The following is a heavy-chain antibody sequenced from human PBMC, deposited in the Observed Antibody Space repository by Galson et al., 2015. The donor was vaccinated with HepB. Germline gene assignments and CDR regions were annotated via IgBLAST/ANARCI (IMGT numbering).Heavy chain of an antibody. CDR1: GFSFSTFG. CDR2: ISYDGSNK. Sequence: SLRLSCAASGFSFSTFGMHWVRQAPGKGLEWVAVISYDGSNKYYADSVKGRFTISRDNSKNTVYLQMNSLRAEDTAVYHCARGRDYHDSSGYYRGRAFDIWGQGTMVTVSS. D-gene: IGHD3-22*01. V-gene: IGHV3-30*03. J-gene: IGHJ3*02. CDR3: ARGRDYHDSSGYYRGRAFDI.